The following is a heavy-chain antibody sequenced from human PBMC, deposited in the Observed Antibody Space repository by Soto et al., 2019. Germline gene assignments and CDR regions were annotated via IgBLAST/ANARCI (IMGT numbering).Heavy chain of an antibody. CDR2: ISYDGSNK. D-gene: IGHD6-13*01. CDR1: GFTFGSYG. J-gene: IGHJ6*02. CDR3: AKFPAAAGTQRYYYGMDV. V-gene: IGHV3-30*18. Sequence: PGGSLRLSCAASGFTFGSYGMHWVRQAPGKGLEWVAVISYDGSNKYYADSVKGRFTISRDNSKNTLYLQMNSLRAEDTAVYYCAKFPAAAGTQRYYYGMDVWGQGTTVTVSS.